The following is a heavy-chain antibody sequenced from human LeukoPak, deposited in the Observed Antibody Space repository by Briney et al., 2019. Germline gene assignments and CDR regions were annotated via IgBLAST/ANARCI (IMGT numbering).Heavy chain of an antibody. Sequence: GGSLRLSSASSRFTFSPVEMNSVPQAAGNQLKCGSYFSSCGSLIYYEDFLKGRFTISRHNAKNSLFLQMNSLRAEDTAVYYCAKEISSRSSWYADDAFDIWGQGTMVIVFS. CDR3: AKEISSRSSWYADDAFDI. J-gene: IGHJ3*02. CDR1: RFTFSPVE. CDR2: FSSCGSLI. V-gene: IGHV3-48*03. D-gene: IGHD6-13*01.